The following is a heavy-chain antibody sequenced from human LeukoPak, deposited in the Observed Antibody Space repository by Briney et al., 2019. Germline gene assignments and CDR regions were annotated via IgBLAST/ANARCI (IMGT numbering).Heavy chain of an antibody. J-gene: IGHJ4*02. CDR3: ARELVDPATVQNDY. CDR1: GYTFTSYG. D-gene: IGHD4-17*01. Sequence: ASVKVSCKASGYTFTSYGISLVRQAPGQGLEWMGWISAYNGNTNYAQKLQGRVTTTTDTSTSTAYMELRSLRSDDTAVYYCARELVDPATVQNDYWGQGTLVTVSS. CDR2: ISAYNGNT. V-gene: IGHV1-18*01.